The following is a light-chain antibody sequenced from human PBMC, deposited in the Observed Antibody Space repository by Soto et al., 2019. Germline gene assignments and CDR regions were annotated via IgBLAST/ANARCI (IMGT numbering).Light chain of an antibody. V-gene: IGLV2-14*01. CDR2: EVS. J-gene: IGLJ1*01. CDR1: SSDIGRYIY. Sequence: QSALTQPASVSGSPGQSIAISCTGTSSDIGRYIYVSWYQQHPGKAPKLIIYEVSYRPSGVSTRFSGSKSDNTASLTISGLQADDEADYYCSPYTSTSTYVFGTGTKVTVL. CDR3: SPYTSTSTYV.